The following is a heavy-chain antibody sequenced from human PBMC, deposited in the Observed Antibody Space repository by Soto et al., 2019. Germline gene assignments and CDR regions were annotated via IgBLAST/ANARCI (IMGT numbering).Heavy chain of an antibody. CDR2: ISYDGILK. V-gene: IGHV3-30*18. D-gene: IGHD3-10*01. Sequence: GGSLRLSCAASGFTFSDFGMHWVRQAPGKGLEWVAIISYDGILKYYADSVKDRFTISRDTSKGAVYLQMNSLTPEDTAVYYCAKDFKVSGGHYGSLNYYYGMDVWGQGTTVTVSS. CDR3: AKDFKVSGGHYGSLNYYYGMDV. J-gene: IGHJ6*02. CDR1: GFTFSDFG.